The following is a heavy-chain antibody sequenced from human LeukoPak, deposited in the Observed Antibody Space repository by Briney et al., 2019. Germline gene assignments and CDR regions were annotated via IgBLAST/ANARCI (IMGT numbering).Heavy chain of an antibody. CDR1: GGPFSNYA. CDR3: ARVELGSYSPY. Sequence: SEKVSCKVSGGPFSNYAIIWVRQAPGQGLVLMGRIIPSFGTANYAQMLQGRVSITSDESTSTAYMQLSSLRSEDTATYYCARVELGSYSPYCGQGTLVSVSS. J-gene: IGHJ4*02. CDR2: IIPSFGTA. D-gene: IGHD3-10*01. V-gene: IGHV1-69*15.